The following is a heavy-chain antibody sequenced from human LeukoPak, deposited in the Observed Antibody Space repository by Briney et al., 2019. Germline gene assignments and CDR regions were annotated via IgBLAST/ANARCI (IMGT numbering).Heavy chain of an antibody. CDR1: GGSFSGYY. V-gene: IGHV4-34*01. CDR3: ARKDRVGFWSVYYLSRVAGYFDY. D-gene: IGHD3-3*01. J-gene: IGHJ4*02. Sequence: SETLSLTCAVYGGSFSGYYWSWIRQPPGKGLEWIGEINHSGSTNYNPSLKSRVTISVDTSKNQFSLKLSSVTAADTAVYYCARKDRVGFWSVYYLSRVAGYFDYGGQGPLVTVSS. CDR2: INHSGST.